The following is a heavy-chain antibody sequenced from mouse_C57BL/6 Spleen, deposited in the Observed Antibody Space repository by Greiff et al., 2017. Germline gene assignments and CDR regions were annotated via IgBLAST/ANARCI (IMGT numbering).Heavy chain of an antibody. CDR1: GYTFTDYN. D-gene: IGHD2-4*01. Sequence: EVQLQQSGPELVKPGASVKIPCKASGYTFTDYNMDWVKQSPGKSLEWIGDINPNNGGTIYNQKLKGKATLTVDKSSSTAYMELRSLTSEDTAVXYCARSSSLYYDYGYYAMDYWGQGTSVTVSS. CDR2: INPNNGGT. J-gene: IGHJ4*01. V-gene: IGHV1-18*01. CDR3: ARSSSLYYDYGYYAMDY.